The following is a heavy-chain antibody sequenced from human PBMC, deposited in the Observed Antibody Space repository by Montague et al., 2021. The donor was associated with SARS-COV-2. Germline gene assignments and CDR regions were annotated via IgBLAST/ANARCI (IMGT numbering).Heavy chain of an antibody. V-gene: IGHV4-31*03. J-gene: IGHJ4*02. CDR1: GGSISSGGYY. D-gene: IGHD3-3*01. Sequence: TLSLTCTVSGGSISSGGYYWSWIRQHPGKGLEWIGYIYYSGSTYYNPSLKSRVTISVDTSKNQFSLKLSSVTAADTAVYYCARASGKKTIFGVVISYFDYWGQGTLVTVCS. CDR2: IYYSGST. CDR3: ARASGKKTIFGVVISYFDY.